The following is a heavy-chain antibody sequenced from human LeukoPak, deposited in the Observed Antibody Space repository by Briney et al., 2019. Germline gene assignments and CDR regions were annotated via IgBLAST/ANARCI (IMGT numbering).Heavy chain of an antibody. D-gene: IGHD1-14*01. CDR3: ARDMGWSRGNAFDI. CDR2: IYYSGST. CDR1: GGSISSGDYY. V-gene: IGHV4-30-4*01. Sequence: TSETLSLTCTVPGGSISSGDYYWSWIRQPPGKGLEWIGYIYYSGSTYYNPSLKSRVTISVDTSKNQFSLKLSSVTAADTAVYYCARDMGWSRGNAFDIWGQGTMVTVSS. J-gene: IGHJ3*02.